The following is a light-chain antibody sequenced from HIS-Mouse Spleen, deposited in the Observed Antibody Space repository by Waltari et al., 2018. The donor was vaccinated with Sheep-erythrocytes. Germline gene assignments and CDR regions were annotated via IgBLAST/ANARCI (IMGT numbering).Light chain of an antibody. J-gene: IGLJ2*01. Sequence: SSELTQPPSVSVPPGQTASITCPGDNLGDKYACWYQQKPGQSPVLVIYQDTKRPSGIPERFSGSNSGNTATLTISGTQAMDEADYYCQAWDSSIVVFGGGTKLTVL. CDR3: QAWDSSIVV. CDR1: NLGDKY. V-gene: IGLV3-1*01. CDR2: QDT.